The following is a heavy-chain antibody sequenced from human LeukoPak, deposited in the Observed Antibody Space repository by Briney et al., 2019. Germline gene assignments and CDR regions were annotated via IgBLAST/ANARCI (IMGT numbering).Heavy chain of an antibody. Sequence: PSETLSLTCTVSGGSISSYYWSWIRQPPGKGLEWIGYIYYSGSTNYNPSLKSRVTISVDTSKNQFSLKLSSVTAADTAVYYCARMYYYDSSGYADAFDIWGQGTTVTVSS. D-gene: IGHD3-22*01. J-gene: IGHJ3*02. V-gene: IGHV4-59*08. CDR1: GGSISSYY. CDR3: ARMYYYDSSGYADAFDI. CDR2: IYYSGST.